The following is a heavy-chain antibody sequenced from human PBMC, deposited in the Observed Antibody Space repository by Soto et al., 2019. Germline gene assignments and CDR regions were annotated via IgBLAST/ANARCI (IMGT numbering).Heavy chain of an antibody. D-gene: IGHD3-10*01. CDR1: GFTFSSYA. Sequence: GGSLRLSCSASGFTFSSYAMHWVRQAPGKGLEYVSAISSNGGSTYYAYSVKGRFTISRDNSKNTLYLHMSSLRAEDTAVYYCVKEAYYYGSGSYNYFDYWGQGTLVTVSS. J-gene: IGHJ4*02. CDR3: VKEAYYYGSGSYNYFDY. CDR2: ISSNGGST. V-gene: IGHV3-64D*08.